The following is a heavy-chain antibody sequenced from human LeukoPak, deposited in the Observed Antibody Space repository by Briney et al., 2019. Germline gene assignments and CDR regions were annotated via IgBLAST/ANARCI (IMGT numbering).Heavy chain of an antibody. D-gene: IGHD3-16*02. CDR2: INHSGST. J-gene: IGHJ4*02. Sequence: SETLSLTCAVYGGSFSGYYWSWIRQPPGKGLEWIGEINHSGSTNYNPSLKSRVTISVDTSKNQFSLKLSSVTAADTAVYYCARAPINYGYIWGSYRQPTYFDYWGQGTLVTVSS. V-gene: IGHV4-34*01. CDR3: ARAPINYGYIWGSYRQPTYFDY. CDR1: GGSFSGYY.